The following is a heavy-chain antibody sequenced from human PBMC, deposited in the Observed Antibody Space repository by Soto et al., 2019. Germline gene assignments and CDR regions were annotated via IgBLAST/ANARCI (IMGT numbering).Heavy chain of an antibody. D-gene: IGHD1-7*01. CDR3: ARGGLELEIDY. Sequence: SETLSLTCTVSGGSISSGGYYWSWIRQHPGKGLEWIGYIYYSGSTYYNPSLKSRVTISVDTSKNQFSLKLSSVTAADTAVYYCARGGLELEIDYWGQGTLVTVSS. CDR1: GGSISSGGYY. CDR2: IYYSGST. J-gene: IGHJ4*02. V-gene: IGHV4-31*03.